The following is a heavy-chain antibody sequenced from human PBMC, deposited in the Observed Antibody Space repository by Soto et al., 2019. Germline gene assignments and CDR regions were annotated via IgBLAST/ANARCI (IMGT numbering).Heavy chain of an antibody. CDR3: SRGQLGLELLDSFFGMDV. CDR2: ISSSSSTI. D-gene: IGHD1-26*01. J-gene: IGHJ6*02. Sequence: EVQLVESGGGLVQPGGSLRLSCAASGFTFSSYSMNWVRQAPRKELEWVSYISSSSSTIYYADSVKGRFTISRDNAKNSLYLQMNGLRDVDTAVYYCSRGQLGLELLDSFFGMDVWGQGTTFTVSS. V-gene: IGHV3-48*02. CDR1: GFTFSSYS.